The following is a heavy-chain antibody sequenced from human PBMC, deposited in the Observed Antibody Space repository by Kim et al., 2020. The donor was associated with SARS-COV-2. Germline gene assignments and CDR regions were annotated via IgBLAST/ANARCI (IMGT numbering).Heavy chain of an antibody. D-gene: IGHD2-2*01. CDR2: ISWNSGSI. CDR3: AKAYCSSTSCPEPWDSWFDP. CDR1: GFTFDDYA. J-gene: IGHJ5*02. Sequence: GGSLRLSCAASGFTFDDYAMHWVRQAPGKGLEWVSGISWNSGSIGYADSVKGRFTISRDNAKNSLYLQMNSLRAEDTALYYCAKAYCSSTSCPEPWDSWFDPWGQGTLVTVSS. V-gene: IGHV3-9*01.